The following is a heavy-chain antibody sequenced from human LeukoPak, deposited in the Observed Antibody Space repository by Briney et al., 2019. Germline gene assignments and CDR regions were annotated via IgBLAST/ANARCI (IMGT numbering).Heavy chain of an antibody. Sequence: GGSLRLSCVASGFTFSSYAMSWVRQAPGKGLEWVSAISGSGGSTYYADSVKGRFTISRDNSKNTLYLQMNSLRAEDTAVYYCAKDRTSEKYYYDSIDAFDIWGQGTMVTVSS. CDR2: ISGSGGST. CDR3: AKDRTSEKYYYDSIDAFDI. J-gene: IGHJ3*02. V-gene: IGHV3-23*01. CDR1: GFTFSSYA. D-gene: IGHD3-22*01.